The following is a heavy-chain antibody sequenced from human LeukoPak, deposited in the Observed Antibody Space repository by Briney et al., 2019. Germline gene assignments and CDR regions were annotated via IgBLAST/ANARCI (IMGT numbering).Heavy chain of an antibody. CDR2: IYYSGST. J-gene: IGHJ4*02. CDR1: GGSISSSSYY. Sequence: PSETLSLTCTVSGGSISSSSYYWGWIRQPPGKGLEWIGSIYYSGSTYYNSSLKSRVTISVDTSENQFSLKLSSVTAADTAVYYCARSEWGFMRFDYWGQGTLVIVSS. CDR3: ARSEWGFMRFDY. V-gene: IGHV4-39*01. D-gene: IGHD2-15*01.